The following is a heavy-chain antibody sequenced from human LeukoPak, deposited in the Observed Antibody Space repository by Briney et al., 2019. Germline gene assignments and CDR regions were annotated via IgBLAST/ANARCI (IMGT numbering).Heavy chain of an antibody. CDR2: IYTSGST. D-gene: IGHD2-15*01. Sequence: ASETLSLTCTVSGGSISSYYWSWIRQPAGKGLEWVGRIYTSGSTNYNPSLKSRVTMSIDTSKKQFSLKLNSVTAADTAVYYCARVYGGIPNWYFDLWGRGTLVTVSS. V-gene: IGHV4-4*07. CDR1: GGSISSYY. CDR3: ARVYGGIPNWYFDL. J-gene: IGHJ2*01.